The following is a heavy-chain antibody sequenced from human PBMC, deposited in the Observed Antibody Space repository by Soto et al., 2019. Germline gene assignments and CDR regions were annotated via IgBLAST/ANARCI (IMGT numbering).Heavy chain of an antibody. CDR1: GFTVSRNG. CDR3: GRDSDWAIHT. Sequence: PGGSLRLSCAASGFTVSRNGIHWVRQAPGKGLVWVSHINRDGDTMMYAGSVKGRFTISRDIAKNTVYLQMNSLRAEDTALYYCGRDSDWAIHTWGQGTLVTVSS. CDR2: INRDGDTM. D-gene: IGHD2-21*01. V-gene: IGHV3-74*03. J-gene: IGHJ5*02.